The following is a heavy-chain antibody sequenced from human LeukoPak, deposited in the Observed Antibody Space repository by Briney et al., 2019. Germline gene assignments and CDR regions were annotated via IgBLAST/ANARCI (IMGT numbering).Heavy chain of an antibody. V-gene: IGHV3-11*01. CDR2: ISSGSTI. CDR1: GFTFSDYY. J-gene: IGHJ4*02. D-gene: IGHD2-2*01. Sequence: GGSLRLSCAAPGFTFSDYYMSWIRQAPGKGLEWVSYISSGSTIYYADSVKGRFTISRDTAKNSLSLQMNSLRAEDTAVYYCAREYCSRASCYGYFDYWGQGTLVTVSS. CDR3: AREYCSRASCYGYFDY.